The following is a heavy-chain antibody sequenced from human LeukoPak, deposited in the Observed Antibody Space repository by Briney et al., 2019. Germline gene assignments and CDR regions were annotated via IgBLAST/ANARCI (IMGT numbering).Heavy chain of an antibody. CDR3: ARASVTYYYYYYMDV. D-gene: IGHD4-11*01. V-gene: IGHV4-4*07. J-gene: IGHJ6*03. Sequence: SETLSLTCTVSGGSISGYYWSWIRQPAGKGLEWIGRINTSGSTTYSPSLKSRVTISVDTSKNQFSLKLSSVTAADTAVYYCARASVTYYYYYYMDVWGKGTTVTVSS. CDR2: INTSGST. CDR1: GGSISGYY.